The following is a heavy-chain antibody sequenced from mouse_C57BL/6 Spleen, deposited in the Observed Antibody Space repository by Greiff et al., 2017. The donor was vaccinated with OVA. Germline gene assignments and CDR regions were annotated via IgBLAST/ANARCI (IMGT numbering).Heavy chain of an antibody. Sequence: VQLQQSGAELARPGASVKLSCKASGCPFTSYGISWVKQSTGQGLEWIGEIYPRSGNTYYNEKFKGKATLTADKSSSTAYMELRSLTSEDSAVYFCSYYYGSSHWYFDVWGTGTTVTVSS. D-gene: IGHD1-1*01. V-gene: IGHV1-81*01. J-gene: IGHJ1*03. CDR1: GCPFTSYG. CDR2: IYPRSGNT. CDR3: SYYYGSSHWYFDV.